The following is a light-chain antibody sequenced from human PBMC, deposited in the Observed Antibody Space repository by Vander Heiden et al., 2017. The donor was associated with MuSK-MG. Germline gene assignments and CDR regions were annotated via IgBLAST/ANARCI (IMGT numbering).Light chain of an antibody. CDR2: KAS. J-gene: IGKJ1*01. V-gene: IGKV1-5*03. CDR3: QQDNSYSGT. CDR1: QSIGDW. Sequence: DIQMTQSPSTLSASVGDRVTITCRASQSIGDWLAWYQQKPGKAPKRLIYKASSLESGVPSRCSGSGSGTEFTLTISSLQPEDFATYYCQQDNSYSGTFGQGTKVEIK.